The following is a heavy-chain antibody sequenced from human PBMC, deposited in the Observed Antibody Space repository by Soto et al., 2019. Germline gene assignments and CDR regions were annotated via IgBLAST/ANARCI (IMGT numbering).Heavy chain of an antibody. J-gene: IGHJ4*02. CDR1: GVSFSGYY. CDR2: INHSGST. Sequence: PSETLCLTCAVYGVSFSGYYWSWIRQPPGKGLEWIGEINHSGSTNYNPSLKSRVTISVDTSKNQFSLKLSSVTAADTAVYYCARGGLGSSYGGRDYWGREPWSPSPQ. D-gene: IGHD5-18*01. V-gene: IGHV4-34*01. CDR3: ARGGLGSSYGGRDY.